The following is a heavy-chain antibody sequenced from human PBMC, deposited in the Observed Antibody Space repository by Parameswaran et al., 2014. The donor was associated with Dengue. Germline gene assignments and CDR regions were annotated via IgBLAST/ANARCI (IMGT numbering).Heavy chain of an antibody. CDR2: ISGSAI. CDR3: ARDTIWSFDS. J-gene: IGHJ4*02. V-gene: IGHV3-48*01. Sequence: VRQAPGKGLEWISYISGSAISYADSVKGRFTISRDNAKNSLSLQMNSLRAEDTAVYYCARDTIWSFDSWGQGTLVTVSS. D-gene: IGHD3-3*01.